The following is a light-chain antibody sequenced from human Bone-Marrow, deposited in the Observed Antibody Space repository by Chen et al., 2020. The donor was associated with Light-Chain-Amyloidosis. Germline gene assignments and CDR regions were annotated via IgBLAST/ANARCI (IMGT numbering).Light chain of an antibody. J-gene: IGLJ3*02. CDR1: SGSIATNY. CDR3: QSYQGSSQGV. CDR2: EDD. V-gene: IGLV6-57*01. Sequence: NFMLTPPPSVSDYPENTAILSCTRSSGSIATNYVQWYQQRPGSYPTTVIYEDDQRPSGVPDRFSGSIDRSSNSASLTISGLKTEDEADYYCQSYQGSSQGVFGGGTKLTVL.